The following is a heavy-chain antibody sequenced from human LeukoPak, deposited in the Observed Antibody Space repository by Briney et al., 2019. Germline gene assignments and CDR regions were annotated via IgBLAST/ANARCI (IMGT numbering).Heavy chain of an antibody. D-gene: IGHD5-18*01. V-gene: IGHV1-69*04. CDR2: IIPILGIA. Sequence: SVKVSCKASGGTFSSYTISWVRQAPGQGLEWMGRIIPILGIANYAQKFQGRVTITADKSTSTTYMELSSLRSEDTAVYYCARDPPPRGYSYGYGYEDYWGQGTLVTVSS. J-gene: IGHJ4*02. CDR3: ARDPPPRGYSYGYGYEDY. CDR1: GGTFSSYT.